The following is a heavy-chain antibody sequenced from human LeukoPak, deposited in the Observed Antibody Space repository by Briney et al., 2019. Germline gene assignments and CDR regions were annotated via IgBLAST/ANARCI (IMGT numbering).Heavy chain of an antibody. CDR1: GYTFTGYY. CDR3: ARALRRYSSGPGDY. Sequence: GASVKVSCKASGYTFTGYYMHWVRQVPGQGLEWMGWINPNSGGTNSAQKFQGRVTMTRDTSISTAYMELSSLRSDDTAVYYCARALRRYSSGPGDYWGQGTLVTVSS. CDR2: INPNSGGT. D-gene: IGHD6-19*01. J-gene: IGHJ4*02. V-gene: IGHV1-2*02.